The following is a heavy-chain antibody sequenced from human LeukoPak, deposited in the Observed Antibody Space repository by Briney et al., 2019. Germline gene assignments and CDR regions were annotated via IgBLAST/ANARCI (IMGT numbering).Heavy chain of an antibody. V-gene: IGHV4-39*01. CDR2: IYYSGST. CDR1: GGSISSSSYY. D-gene: IGHD1-26*01. Sequence: PSETLSLTCTVSGGSISSSSYYWGWIRQPPGKGLEWIGSIYYSGSTYYNPSLKSRVTISVDTSKNQFSLKLSSVTAADTAVYYRARRAKWELPGGGGNWFDPWGQGTLVTVSS. CDR3: ARRAKWELPGGGGNWFDP. J-gene: IGHJ5*02.